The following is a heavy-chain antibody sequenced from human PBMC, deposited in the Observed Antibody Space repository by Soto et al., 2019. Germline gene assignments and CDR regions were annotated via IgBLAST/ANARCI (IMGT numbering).Heavy chain of an antibody. D-gene: IGHD5-18*01. CDR3: AKDLDVDTPMAFDY. CDR2: TSASGDST. Sequence: GGSLRLSCAASGFTFNNYAMSWVRQAPGKGPEWVSATSASGDSTYYADSVKGRFTISRDNSRNTLYLQMYSLRAEDSAVYYCAKDLDVDTPMAFDYWGPGTLVTVSS. V-gene: IGHV3-23*01. J-gene: IGHJ4*02. CDR1: GFTFNNYA.